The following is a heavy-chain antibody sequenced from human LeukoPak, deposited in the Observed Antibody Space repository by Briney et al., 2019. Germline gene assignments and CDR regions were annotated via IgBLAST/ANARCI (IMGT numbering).Heavy chain of an antibody. J-gene: IGHJ5*02. D-gene: IGHD3-3*02. CDR2: INPNSGGT. Sequence: ASVKVSCKASGYTFTGYYMHWVRQAPGQGLEWMGWINPNSGGTNYAQKFQGRVTMTRDTSISTAYTELSRLRSDDTAVYYSARSRFFSSWFDPWGQGTLVTVSS. CDR3: ARSRFFSSWFDP. V-gene: IGHV1-2*02. CDR1: GYTFTGYY.